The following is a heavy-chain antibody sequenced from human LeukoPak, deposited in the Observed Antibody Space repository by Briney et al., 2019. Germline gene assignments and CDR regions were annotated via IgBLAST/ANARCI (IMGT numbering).Heavy chain of an antibody. CDR1: GFTFSSYA. Sequence: GRSLRLSCAASGFTFSSYAMHWVRQAPGKGLEWVAVISYDGSNKYYADSVKGRFTISRDNSKNTLYLQINSLRAEDTAVYYCARDPPSREGYYFDYWGQGTLVTVSS. CDR2: ISYDGSNK. J-gene: IGHJ4*02. CDR3: ARDPPSREGYYFDY. V-gene: IGHV3-30*04.